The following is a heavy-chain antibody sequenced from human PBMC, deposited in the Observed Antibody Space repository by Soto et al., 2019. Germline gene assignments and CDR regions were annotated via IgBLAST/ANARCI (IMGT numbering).Heavy chain of an antibody. CDR3: AKGSQMAAVLDN. V-gene: IGHV3-30*18. CDR2: ISYDEKTK. J-gene: IGHJ4*02. D-gene: IGHD6-25*01. CDR1: GFTFSTYG. Sequence: QVQLVESGGGVVQPGRSLRLSCAASGFTFSTYGMHWVRQAPGKGLEWLAVISYDEKTKYYADSVKARFTISRDNSKNTLFLQMNRLRSEATAVYYCAKGSQMAAVLDNWGQGTLVTVSS.